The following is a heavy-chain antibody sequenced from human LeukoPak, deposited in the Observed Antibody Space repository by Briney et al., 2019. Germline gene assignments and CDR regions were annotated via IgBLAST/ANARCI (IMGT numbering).Heavy chain of an antibody. D-gene: IGHD1-1*01. CDR1: GFSFRDYP. Sequence: PGGSLRLSCEAAGFSFRDYPMGWVRRASGKRLEWASGISAGADVIFYADPVKGRFTISRDNSKNTLYLQMNSLRAEDSAEYYCAKSLLTTATGTGRAFDIWGQGTMVTVSA. CDR2: ISAGADVI. J-gene: IGHJ3*02. CDR3: AKSLLTTATGTGRAFDI. V-gene: IGHV3-23*01.